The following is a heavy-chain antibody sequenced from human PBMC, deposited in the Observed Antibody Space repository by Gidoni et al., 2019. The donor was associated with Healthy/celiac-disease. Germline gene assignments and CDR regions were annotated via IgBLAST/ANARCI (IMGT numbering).Heavy chain of an antibody. D-gene: IGHD3-3*01. CDR1: GGSISSRSYY. V-gene: IGHV4-39*01. CDR2: IYYSGST. CDR3: ARQLIYYDFWSGYYREDYFDY. Sequence: QLQLQASGPGLVKPSETLSLTCTVSGGSISSRSYYWGWIRQPPGKGLEWIGSIYYSGSTYYNPSLKSRVTISVDTSKNQFSLKLSSVTAADTAVYYCARQLIYYDFWSGYYREDYFDYWGQGTLVTVSS. J-gene: IGHJ4*02.